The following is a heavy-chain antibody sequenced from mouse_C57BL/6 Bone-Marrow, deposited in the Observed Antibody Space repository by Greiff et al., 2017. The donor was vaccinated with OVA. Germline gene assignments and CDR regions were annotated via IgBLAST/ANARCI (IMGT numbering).Heavy chain of an antibody. Sequence: EVQLMESGEGLVKPGGSLKLSCAASGFTFSSYAMSWVRQTPEKRLEWVAYISSGGDYIYYADPVKGRFTISRDNARNTLYLQMSSLKSEDTAMYYCTREVITTVVYFDYWGQGTTLTVSS. CDR1: GFTFSSYA. CDR3: TREVITTVVYFDY. J-gene: IGHJ2*01. CDR2: ISSGGDYI. V-gene: IGHV5-9-1*02. D-gene: IGHD1-1*01.